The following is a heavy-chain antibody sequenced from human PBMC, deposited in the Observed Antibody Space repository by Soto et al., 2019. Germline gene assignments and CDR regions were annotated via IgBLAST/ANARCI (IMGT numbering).Heavy chain of an antibody. CDR1: GFTFSSYS. D-gene: IGHD6-19*01. CDR3: ARDLGSGWYSGPRYYGMDV. J-gene: IGHJ6*02. V-gene: IGHV3-48*02. Sequence: EVQLVESGGGLVQPGGSLRLSCAASGFTFSSYSMNWVRQAPGKGLEWVSYISSSSSTIYYAGSVKGRFTISKDNAKKSLYLKMNSLRDEYMAVYYCARDLGSGWYSGPRYYGMDVWGQGPTVTVSS. CDR2: ISSSSSTI.